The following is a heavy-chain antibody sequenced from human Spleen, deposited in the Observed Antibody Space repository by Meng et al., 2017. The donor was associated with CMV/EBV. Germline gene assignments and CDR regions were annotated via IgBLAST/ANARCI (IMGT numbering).Heavy chain of an antibody. CDR1: GFTFSSYS. CDR2: IRSKANSYAT. Sequence: GGSLRLSCAASGFTFSSYSMNWVRQASGKGLEWVGRIRSKANSYATAYAASVKGRFTISRDDSKNTAYLQMNSLKTEDTAVYYCTRLGYYDFWSGHYGMDVWGQGTTVTVSS. CDR3: TRLGYYDFWSGHYGMDV. V-gene: IGHV3-73*01. D-gene: IGHD3-3*01. J-gene: IGHJ6*02.